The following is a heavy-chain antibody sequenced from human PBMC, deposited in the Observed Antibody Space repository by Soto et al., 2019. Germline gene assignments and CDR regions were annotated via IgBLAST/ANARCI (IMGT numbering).Heavy chain of an antibody. Sequence: PGGSLRLSCAASGFTFSSYGMHWVRQAPGKGLEWVAVISYDGSNKYYADSVKGRFTISRDNSKNTLYLQMNSLRAEDTAVYYCAASYYYDSSGYHDYWGQGTLVTVSS. V-gene: IGHV3-30*03. CDR2: ISYDGSNK. CDR3: AASYYYDSSGYHDY. J-gene: IGHJ4*02. CDR1: GFTFSSYG. D-gene: IGHD3-22*01.